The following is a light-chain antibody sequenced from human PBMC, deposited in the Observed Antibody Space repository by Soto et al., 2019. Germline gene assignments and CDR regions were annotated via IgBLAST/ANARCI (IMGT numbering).Light chain of an antibody. Sequence: EIVLTQSPATLSLSPGEGATLSCRASHSVASTYLAWYQQKPGLAPRLIIYGASNRASGTPDRFSGGGSGTAATLPISRRQPEDFAVYYCQQHGSSAFTFGQGTKLEIK. CDR1: HSVASTY. J-gene: IGKJ2*01. CDR3: QQHGSSAFT. V-gene: IGKV3-20*01. CDR2: GAS.